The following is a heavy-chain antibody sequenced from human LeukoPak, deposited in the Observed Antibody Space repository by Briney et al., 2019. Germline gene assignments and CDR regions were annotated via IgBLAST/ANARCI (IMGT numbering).Heavy chain of an antibody. CDR2: IHYSGIT. CDR1: DGSISSGSYY. J-gene: IGHJ5*01. Sequence: SGTLSLTCTVSDGSISSGSYYWGWIRQPPGKGLEWIANIHYSGITYYNPSLKSRVTISVDTSKNQFSLKLTSVTAADTAFYYCARQPHAFDNWFDSWGQGTLVTVSS. D-gene: IGHD3-10*01. CDR3: ARQPHAFDNWFDS. V-gene: IGHV4-39*01.